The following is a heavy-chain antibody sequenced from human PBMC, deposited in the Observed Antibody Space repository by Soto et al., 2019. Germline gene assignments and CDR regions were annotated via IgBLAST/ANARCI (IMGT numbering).Heavy chain of an antibody. J-gene: IGHJ3*02. D-gene: IGHD3-10*01. V-gene: IGHV1-18*01. CDR2: ISPYNTNT. Sequence: QGQLVQSGVEVKKPGASVKVSCEASGYNFITYGITWVRQAPGQGLEWMGWISPYNTNTDYAQKLQGRVTMTTDTSTNTASMELRNLRSDYTAVYYSARLGSIYGFDAFDIWGQGTLVTVSS. CDR3: ARLGSIYGFDAFDI. CDR1: GYNFITYG.